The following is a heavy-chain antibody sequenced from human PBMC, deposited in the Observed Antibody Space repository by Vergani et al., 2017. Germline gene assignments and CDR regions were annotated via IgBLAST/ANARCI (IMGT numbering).Heavy chain of an antibody. J-gene: IGHJ4*02. CDR2: IYYSGCT. CDR3: ARRGTIAARPRFDY. D-gene: IGHD6-6*01. CDR1: GGSISSSSYY. Sequence: QLQLQESGPGLVKPSETLSLTCTVSGGSISSSSYYWGWIRQPPGKGLEWIGSIYYSGCTYYNPSLKSRVTISVDTSKNQFSLKLSSVTAADTAVYYCARRGTIAARPRFDYWGQGTLVTVSS. V-gene: IGHV4-39*01.